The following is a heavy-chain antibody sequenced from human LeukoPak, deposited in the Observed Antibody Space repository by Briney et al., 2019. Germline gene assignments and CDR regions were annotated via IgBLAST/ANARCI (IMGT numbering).Heavy chain of an antibody. J-gene: IGHJ4*02. Sequence: GGSLRLSCVASGFTFSSYAMSWVRQAPGKGLEWVSGISVSGGSTFYADSVKGRFTISRDDSKNTLFQQMISLRAEDTAIYYCAKDWVVAGYYFDNWGQGALVTVSS. CDR2: ISVSGGST. CDR3: AKDWVVAGYYFDN. V-gene: IGHV3-23*01. CDR1: GFTFSSYA. D-gene: IGHD6-19*01.